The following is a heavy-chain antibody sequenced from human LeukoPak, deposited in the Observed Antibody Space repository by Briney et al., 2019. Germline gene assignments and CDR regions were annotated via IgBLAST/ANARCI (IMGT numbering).Heavy chain of an antibody. J-gene: IGHJ6*03. CDR2: INPTGGST. Sequence: ASVKVSCKASGYTFTSYYMHWVRQAPGQGLEWMGLINPTGGSTGYAQKFQGRVTMTRDTSISTAYMELSRLRSDDTAVYYCARGKLEDYYYYYMDVWGKGTTVTVSS. V-gene: IGHV1-46*01. D-gene: IGHD4-23*01. CDR1: GYTFTSYY. CDR3: ARGKLEDYYYYYMDV.